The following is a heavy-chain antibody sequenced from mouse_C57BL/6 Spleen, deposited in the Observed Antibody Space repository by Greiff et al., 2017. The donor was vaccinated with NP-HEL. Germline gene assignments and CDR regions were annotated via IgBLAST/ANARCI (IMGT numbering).Heavy chain of an antibody. CDR1: GFPFSSSG. CDR3: ARHPPVVAYYFDY. D-gene: IGHD1-1*01. J-gene: IGHJ2*01. Sequence: EVKVVESGGDLVKPGGSLKLSCAASGFPFSSSGMSCVRQTPDKMLEWVATISSGGSYSCYPDSVKGRFTISSDNANNTRDLEKSSLEAEDTAMYYCARHPPVVAYYFDYWGQGTTLTVSS. V-gene: IGHV5-6*01. CDR2: ISSGGSYS.